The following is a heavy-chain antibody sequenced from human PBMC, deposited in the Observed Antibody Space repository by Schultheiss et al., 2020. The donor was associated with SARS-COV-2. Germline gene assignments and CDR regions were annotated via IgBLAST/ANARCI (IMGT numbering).Heavy chain of an antibody. CDR1: GYTFTSYY. J-gene: IGHJ4*02. CDR3: ARGIGNYDY. Sequence: ASVKVSCKASGYTFTSYYMHWVRQAPGQGLEWMGRINPNSGGTNYAQKFQGRVTMTRDTSITTAYMEVSRLKSDDTAVYYCARGIGNYDYWGQGTLVTVSS. D-gene: IGHD2-15*01. V-gene: IGHV1-2*06. CDR2: INPNSGGT.